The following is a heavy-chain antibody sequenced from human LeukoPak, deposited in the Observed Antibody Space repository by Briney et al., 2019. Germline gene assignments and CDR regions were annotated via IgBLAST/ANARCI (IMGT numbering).Heavy chain of an antibody. CDR1: GFTFSSYG. J-gene: IGHJ4*02. Sequence: PGRSLRLSCAASGFTFSSYGMNWVRQAPGKGLEWVALLPPDGSYQYYADSLKGRFTISRDNFKNALYLQMNSLRLEDTAVYYCARGLHDRSWYGAHWGQGTLLSVSS. V-gene: IGHV3-30*19. D-gene: IGHD6-13*01. CDR2: LPPDGSYQ. CDR3: ARGLHDRSWYGAH.